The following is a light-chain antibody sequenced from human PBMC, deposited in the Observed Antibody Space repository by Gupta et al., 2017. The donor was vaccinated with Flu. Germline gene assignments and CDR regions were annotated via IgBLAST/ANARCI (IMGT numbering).Light chain of an antibody. J-gene: IGKJ1*01. CDR3: QNKNNSPWT. Sequence: DIQMTQSPSTLSASLGDRVTITCRASQNIFKWLAWYQQKPGKAPRLLIYKASRVEGGAPSRFSGSGSGTEFTLTIDSWQPDDSGTYYCQNKNNSPWTFGQGTKVEI. V-gene: IGKV1-5*03. CDR2: KAS. CDR1: QNIFKW.